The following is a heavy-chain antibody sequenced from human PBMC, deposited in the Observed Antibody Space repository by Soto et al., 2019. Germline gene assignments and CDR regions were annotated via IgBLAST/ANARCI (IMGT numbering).Heavy chain of an antibody. J-gene: IGHJ4*02. CDR1: GFTFDDYA. CDR3: AKDTSYYYGSGRDFDY. Sequence: EVQLVESGGGLVQPGRSLRLSCAASGFTFDDYAMHWVRQAPGKGLEWVSGISWNSGSIGYADSVKGRFTISRDNAKNSLYLQMNGLRAEDTALYYCAKDTSYYYGSGRDFDYWGQGTLVTVSS. V-gene: IGHV3-9*01. CDR2: ISWNSGSI. D-gene: IGHD3-10*01.